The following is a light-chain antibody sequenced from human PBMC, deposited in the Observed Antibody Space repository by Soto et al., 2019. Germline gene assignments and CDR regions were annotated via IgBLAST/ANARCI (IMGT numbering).Light chain of an antibody. CDR1: SSDIGGYNY. Sequence: QSALTQPASVSGSPGQSITISCTGTSSDIGGYNYVSWYRQHPGKAPELMIYDVANRPSGVSDRFSGSKSGNTASLTISGLQTEDEVDYYCSSYTSTSTLYVFGTGTKLTVL. CDR3: SSYTSTSTLYV. V-gene: IGLV2-14*03. J-gene: IGLJ1*01. CDR2: DVA.